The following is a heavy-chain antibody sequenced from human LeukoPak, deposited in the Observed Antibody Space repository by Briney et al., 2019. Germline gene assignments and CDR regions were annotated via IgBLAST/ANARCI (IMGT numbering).Heavy chain of an antibody. D-gene: IGHD4-11*01. Sequence: GGSLRLSCAASGFTFSSYGMHWVRQAPGKGLEGVAFIRYNGSNKYYADSVKGRFTISRDNSKNTLYLQMNSLRAEDTAVYYCARVFTVTPTNYFDYWGQGTLVTVSS. CDR3: ARVFTVTPTNYFDY. J-gene: IGHJ4*02. CDR1: GFTFSSYG. V-gene: IGHV3-30*02. CDR2: IRYNGSNK.